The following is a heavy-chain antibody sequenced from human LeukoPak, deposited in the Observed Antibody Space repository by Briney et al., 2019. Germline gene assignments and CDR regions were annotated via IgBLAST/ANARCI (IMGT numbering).Heavy chain of an antibody. V-gene: IGHV4-59*08. Sequence: SATLSLTCTVSGGSIISYYWSWIRQPPGKGLEWIGYIYYSGSTNYNPSLKSRVTISVDTSKNQFSLKLSSVTAADTAVYYCARSGYSYGYLYYYGMDVWGQGTTVTVSS. D-gene: IGHD5-18*01. CDR2: IYYSGST. CDR1: GGSIISYY. CDR3: ARSGYSYGYLYYYGMDV. J-gene: IGHJ6*02.